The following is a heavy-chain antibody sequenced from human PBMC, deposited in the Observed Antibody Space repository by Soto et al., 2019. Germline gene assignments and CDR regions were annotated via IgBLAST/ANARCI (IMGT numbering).Heavy chain of an antibody. Sequence: QVRLVESGGGVVQPGRSLRLSCEASGFIFPNFGLHWVRQAPGKGLQWLGVVSSDGSRKYYADSVRGRLNISRDNPKNTLNLQLDRLSADDTAVYYCAKSWNIDLIATCYAPEYWGQGTLVTVSS. CDR2: VSSDGSRK. J-gene: IGHJ4*02. V-gene: IGHV3-30*18. CDR3: AKSWNIDLIATCYAPEY. CDR1: GFIFPNFG. D-gene: IGHD1-1*01.